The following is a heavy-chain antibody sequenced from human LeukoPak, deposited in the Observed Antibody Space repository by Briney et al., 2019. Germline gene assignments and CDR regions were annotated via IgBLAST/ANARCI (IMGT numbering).Heavy chain of an antibody. D-gene: IGHD1-26*01. CDR1: GFTFSSYG. J-gene: IGHJ4*02. V-gene: IGHV3-33*06. CDR2: IWNDGSDK. CDR3: AKPTRGSGSFLIDF. Sequence: HAGGSLRLSCAASGFTFSSYGMHWARQAPGKGLEWVAVIWNDGSDKYYADSVKGRFTISRDNSKNTLYLQMNSLRAEDTAVYYCAKPTRGSGSFLIDFWGQGTLVTVSS.